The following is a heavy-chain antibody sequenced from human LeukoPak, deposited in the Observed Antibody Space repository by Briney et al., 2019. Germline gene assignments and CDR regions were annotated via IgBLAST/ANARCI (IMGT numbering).Heavy chain of an antibody. V-gene: IGHV3-21*01. J-gene: IGHJ3*02. Sequence: GGSLRLSCAASGFTFSSYEMNWVRQAPGKGLEWVSSISSSSSYIYYADSVKGRLTISRDNAKNSLYLQMNSLRAEDTAVYYCASSYSSGWPDAFDIWGQGTMVTVSS. CDR1: GFTFSSYE. CDR2: ISSSSSYI. CDR3: ASSYSSGWPDAFDI. D-gene: IGHD6-19*01.